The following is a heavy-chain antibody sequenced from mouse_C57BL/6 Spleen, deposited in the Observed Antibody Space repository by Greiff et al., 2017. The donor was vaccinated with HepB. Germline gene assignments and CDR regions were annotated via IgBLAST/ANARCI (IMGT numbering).Heavy chain of an antibody. J-gene: IGHJ1*03. CDR2: IDPENGDT. CDR3: TRSKGRVWYFDV. Sequence: EVQLQQSGAELVRPGASVKLSCTASGFNIKDDYMHWVKQRPEQGLEWIGGIDPENGDTEYASKFQGKATITADTSSNTAYLQLSSLTSEDTAVYYCTRSKGRVWYFDVWGTGTTVTVSS. D-gene: IGHD2-5*01. CDR1: GFNIKDDY. V-gene: IGHV14-4*01.